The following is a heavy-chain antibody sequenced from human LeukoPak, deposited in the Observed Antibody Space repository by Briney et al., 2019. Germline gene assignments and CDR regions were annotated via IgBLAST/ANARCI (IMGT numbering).Heavy chain of an antibody. CDR2: IIPIFGTA. CDR1: GGAFSSHA. V-gene: IGHV1-69*05. D-gene: IGHD5-24*01. J-gene: IGHJ5*02. CDR3: ARGSVERWLQFGFSWFDP. Sequence: SVKVSCKASGGAFSSHAISWVRQAPGQGLEWMGGIIPIFGTANYAQKFQGRVTITTDESTSTAYMELSSLRSEDTAVYYCARGSVERWLQFGFSWFDPWGQGTLVTVS.